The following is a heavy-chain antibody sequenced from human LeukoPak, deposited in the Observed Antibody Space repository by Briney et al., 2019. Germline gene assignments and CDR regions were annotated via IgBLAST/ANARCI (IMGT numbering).Heavy chain of an antibody. Sequence: GGSLRLSCAASGFTFSTYAMSWVRQAPGKGPEWVSVISGSGDSAHYADSLKGRFTISRDNSKNTLDLQMNSLGAEDTAVYYCAISMQGISAFYVTYFDYWGQGTLVTVSS. CDR1: GFTFSTYA. CDR2: ISGSGDSA. J-gene: IGHJ4*02. CDR3: AISMQGISAFYVTYFDY. D-gene: IGHD2/OR15-2a*01. V-gene: IGHV3-23*01.